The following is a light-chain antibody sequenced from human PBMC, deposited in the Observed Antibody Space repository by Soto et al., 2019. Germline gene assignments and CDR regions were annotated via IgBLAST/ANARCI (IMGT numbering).Light chain of an antibody. Sequence: EIVLTQSPGTLSLSPGERATLSCRSSQSVSSSYLAWYQQKPGQAPRLLIYAASSRATGIPDRFSGSGSGTDFTLTISRLEPEDFAVYYCQQYFSSLIMFGPGTKVDIK. CDR1: QSVSSSY. J-gene: IGKJ3*01. CDR2: AAS. CDR3: QQYFSSLIM. V-gene: IGKV3-20*01.